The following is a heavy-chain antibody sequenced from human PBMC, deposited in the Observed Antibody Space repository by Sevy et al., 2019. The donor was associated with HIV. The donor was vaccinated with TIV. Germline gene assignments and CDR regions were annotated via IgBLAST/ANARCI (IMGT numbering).Heavy chain of an antibody. V-gene: IGHV4-34*01. CDR2: INHSGGT. Sequence: SETLSLTCAFYGGSFSGYYWSWIRQPPGKGLEWIGEINHSGGTNYNPSLKSRVTISVDTSKNQFSLKLNSVTAADTVVYYCARHCTGSSCSHAFDIWGQGTMVTVSS. J-gene: IGHJ3*02. CDR3: ARHCTGSSCSHAFDI. D-gene: IGHD2-15*01. CDR1: GGSFSGYY.